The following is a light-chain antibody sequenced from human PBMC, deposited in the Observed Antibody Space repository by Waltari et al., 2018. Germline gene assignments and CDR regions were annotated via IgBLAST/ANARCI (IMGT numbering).Light chain of an antibody. V-gene: IGLV2-14*01. CDR3: NSYRNINTYV. CDR1: NSDVGGYKY. J-gene: IGLJ1*01. CDR2: DVT. Sequence: QSALTQPAFVSGSPGQSITISCIGTNSDVGGYKYVSWYQQHPGKAPKLMMYDVTKRPSGVSNRFSGSKSGNTASLTISGLQAEDEADYYCNSYRNINTYVFGTGTKVTVL.